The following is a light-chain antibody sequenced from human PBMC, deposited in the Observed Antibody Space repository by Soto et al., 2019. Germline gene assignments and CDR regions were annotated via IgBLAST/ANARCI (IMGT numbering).Light chain of an antibody. CDR3: QKLNSYPLT. CDR2: AAS. J-gene: IGKJ4*02. V-gene: IGKV1-9*01. Sequence: TQLTQSPSSLSASVGDRVTITCRSSQCIRSYLAWYQQKPWKAPKLLIYAASTLGSGFPSRFSGSGSGTDFTLTISSLQSEDFATYYCQKLNSYPLTFGGGTKVDIK. CDR1: QCIRSY.